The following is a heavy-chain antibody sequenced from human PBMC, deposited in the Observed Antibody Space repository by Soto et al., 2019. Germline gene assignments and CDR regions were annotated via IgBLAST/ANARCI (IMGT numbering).Heavy chain of an antibody. J-gene: IGHJ6*02. CDR2: VSPNGNDK. V-gene: IGHV3-64D*08. CDR3: IEGFYGLDV. Sequence: PGGSLRLSCSASGFTFSGRSMHWVRQAPGKGLEYVSGVSPNGNDKYYTDSVKGRFTISRDNSKNTLHLQMSSLRPEDTALFYCIEGFYGLDVWGQGTTVTVSS. CDR1: GFTFSGRS.